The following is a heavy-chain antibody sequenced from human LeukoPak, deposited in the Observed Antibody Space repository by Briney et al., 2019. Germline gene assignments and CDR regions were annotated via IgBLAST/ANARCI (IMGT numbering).Heavy chain of an antibody. D-gene: IGHD6-6*01. CDR1: GVSISSYY. Sequence: PSETLSLTCTVSGVSISSYYWSWIRQPPGKGLEWIGEINHRGSTNYNPSLKSRVTMSVDTSKNQFSLKLSSVTAADTAVYYCARGRGAARFVTIEFDYWGQGALVTVSS. J-gene: IGHJ4*02. V-gene: IGHV4-34*01. CDR2: INHRGST. CDR3: ARGRGAARFVTIEFDY.